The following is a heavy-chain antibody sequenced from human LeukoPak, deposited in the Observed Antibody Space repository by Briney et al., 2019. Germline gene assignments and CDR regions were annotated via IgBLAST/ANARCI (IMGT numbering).Heavy chain of an antibody. V-gene: IGHV3-7*05. D-gene: IGHD6-13*01. Sequence: GGSLRLSCASSGFTFSNYWMSWVRQAPGKGLEWVANIKEDGSEKDYVDSVKGRFIISRDNAKNSLYLQMNSLRAEDTAIYYCARDWGAAGLWDYWGQGTLVTVSS. CDR1: GFTFSNYW. CDR3: ARDWGAAGLWDY. J-gene: IGHJ4*02. CDR2: IKEDGSEK.